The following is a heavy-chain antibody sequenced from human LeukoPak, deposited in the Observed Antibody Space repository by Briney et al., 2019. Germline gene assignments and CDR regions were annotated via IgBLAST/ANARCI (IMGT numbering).Heavy chain of an antibody. J-gene: IGHJ4*02. CDR2: IRYDGSNK. CDR1: GFLFSSYA. CDR3: AKDSPIDY. Sequence: GGSLRPSLAASGFLFSSYAMHWVRQAPGKGLEWVAFIRYDGSNKYYADSVKGRFSISRDNSKNTLFLQMNSLRAEDTAVYYCAKDSPIDYWGQGTLVTVSS. V-gene: IGHV3-30*02.